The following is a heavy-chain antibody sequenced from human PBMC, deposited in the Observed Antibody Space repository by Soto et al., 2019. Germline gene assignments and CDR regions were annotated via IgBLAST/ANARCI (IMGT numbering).Heavy chain of an antibody. J-gene: IGHJ4*02. CDR3: ARARRGSIVVVVAAKVFDY. V-gene: IGHV4-34*01. D-gene: IGHD2-15*01. CDR1: GGSFSGYY. Sequence: QVQLQQWGAGLLKPSETLSLTCAVYGGSFSGYYWSWIRQPPGKGLEWIGEINHSGSTNYNPSLKSRVTISVDTSKNQFSLKLSSVTAADTAVYYCARARRGSIVVVVAAKVFDYWGQGTLVTVSS. CDR2: INHSGST.